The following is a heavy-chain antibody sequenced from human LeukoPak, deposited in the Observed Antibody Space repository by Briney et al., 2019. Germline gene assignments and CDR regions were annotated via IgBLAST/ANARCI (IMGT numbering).Heavy chain of an antibody. Sequence: GGSLRLSCAASGFTFSSYEMNWVRQAPGKGLEWVSYISSSGSTIYYADSVKGRFTISRDNAKNSLYLQMNSLIAEDTAVYYCAKSGYNRFDYWGQGTRVTVSS. CDR2: ISSSGSTI. D-gene: IGHD5-24*01. CDR3: AKSGYNRFDY. J-gene: IGHJ4*02. CDR1: GFTFSSYE. V-gene: IGHV3-48*03.